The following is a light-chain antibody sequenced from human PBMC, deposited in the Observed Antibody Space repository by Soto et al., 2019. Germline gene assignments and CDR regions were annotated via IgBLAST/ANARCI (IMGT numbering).Light chain of an antibody. CDR1: QSLLHTPGNHF. Sequence: EIVMTQSPLSLPVTPGEPASISCRSSQSLLHTPGNHFFDWYLQRPGQSPQLLIYWGSNRASGVPDRFSGSGSGTDFSLKISRVEAEDVGVYYCMQALQTPYTFGQGTKLEI. J-gene: IGKJ2*01. CDR2: WGS. V-gene: IGKV2-28*01. CDR3: MQALQTPYT.